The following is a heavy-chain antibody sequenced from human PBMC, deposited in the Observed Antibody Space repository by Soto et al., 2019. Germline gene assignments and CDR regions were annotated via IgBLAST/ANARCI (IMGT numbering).Heavy chain of an antibody. CDR3: AREALYSYGARGDYGMDV. V-gene: IGHV4-30-4*01. CDR1: GGSISSGDYY. J-gene: IGHJ6*02. CDR2: IYYSGST. D-gene: IGHD5-18*01. Sequence: SETLSLTCTVSGGSISSGDYYWSWIRQPPGKGLEWIGYIYYSGSTYYNPSLKSRVTISVDTSKNQFSLKLSSVTAADTAVYYCAREALYSYGARGDYGMDVWGQGTTVTVSS.